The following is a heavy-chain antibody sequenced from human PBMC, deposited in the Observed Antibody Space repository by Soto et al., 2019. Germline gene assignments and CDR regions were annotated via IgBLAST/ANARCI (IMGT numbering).Heavy chain of an antibody. D-gene: IGHD2-21*01. J-gene: IGHJ4*02. Sequence: ASVKVSFKASCYTFTNYGISWVGPAPGQGLEWMGWISAYNGNTNYAQKLQGRVTMTTDTSTSTAYMELRSLRSDDTAVYYCARDHPYSTPSNAPIDWGQGTLVTVSS. V-gene: IGHV1-18*01. CDR2: ISAYNGNT. CDR1: CYTFTNYG. CDR3: ARDHPYSTPSNAPID.